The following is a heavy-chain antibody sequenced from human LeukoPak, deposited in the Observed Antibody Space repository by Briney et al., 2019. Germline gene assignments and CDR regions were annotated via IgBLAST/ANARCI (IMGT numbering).Heavy chain of an antibody. CDR1: GFTFADYA. CDR2: IRSNANGGTT. J-gene: IGHJ4*02. CDR3: TRDSWGLPVFDY. V-gene: IGHV3-49*04. D-gene: IGHD7-27*01. Sequence: PGGSLRLSCTTSGFTFADYALSWVRQAPGRGPEWVAFIRSNANGGTTEYAASVKGRFTFSRDDSKSIVYLQMNSLKSDDTAMYYCTRDSWGLPVFDYWGQGTLVTVSS.